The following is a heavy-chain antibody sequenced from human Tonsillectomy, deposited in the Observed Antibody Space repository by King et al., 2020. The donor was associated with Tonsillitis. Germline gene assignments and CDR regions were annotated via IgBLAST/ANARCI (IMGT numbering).Heavy chain of an antibody. CDR1: GFTFSGSA. J-gene: IGHJ4*02. V-gene: IGHV3-73*02. CDR2: IRSKANSYAT. Sequence: EVQLVESGGGLVQPGGSLKLSCAASGFTFSGSAMHWVRQASGKGLEWVGRIRSKANSYATAYAASVKGRFIISRDDSKNTMYLRMNSLKTEDTAVYYCTSFAAPEYGDYGDYWGQGTLVTVSS. D-gene: IGHD4-17*01. CDR3: TSFAAPEYGDYGDY.